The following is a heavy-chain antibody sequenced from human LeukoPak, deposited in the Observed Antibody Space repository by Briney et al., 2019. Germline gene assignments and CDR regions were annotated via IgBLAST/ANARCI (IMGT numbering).Heavy chain of an antibody. V-gene: IGHV3-20*04. J-gene: IGHJ6*03. CDR1: GFTFYDYG. Sequence: GGSLRLSCAASGFTFYDYGMSWVHQAPGKGLEWVSGMNWNGGSTGYADSVKGRFTISRDNAKNSLYLQMNSLRAEDTALYYCARAPYVRYMDVWGKGTTVIVSS. D-gene: IGHD2-8*01. CDR3: ARAPYVRYMDV. CDR2: MNWNGGST.